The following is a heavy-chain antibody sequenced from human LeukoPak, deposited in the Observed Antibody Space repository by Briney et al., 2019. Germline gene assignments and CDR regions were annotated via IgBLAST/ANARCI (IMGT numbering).Heavy chain of an antibody. CDR3: AGVGSSWYFDY. D-gene: IGHD6-13*01. CDR2: IYSGGST. Sequence: PGGSLRLSCAASGFAVSSNYMSWVRQAPGKGLEWVSVIYSGGSTYYADSVKGRFTISRDNSKNTLYLQMNSLRAEDTAVYYCAGVGSSWYFDYWGQGTLVTVSS. CDR1: GFAVSSNY. V-gene: IGHV3-66*01. J-gene: IGHJ4*02.